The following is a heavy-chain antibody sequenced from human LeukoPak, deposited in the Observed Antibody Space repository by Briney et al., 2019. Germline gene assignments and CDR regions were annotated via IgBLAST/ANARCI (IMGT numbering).Heavy chain of an antibody. CDR3: VKITSVTGGDC. J-gene: IGHJ4*02. V-gene: IGHV3-23*01. CDR2: ISGNGGGT. Sequence: GGSLRLSCAASGFTFSSYAMSWARQAPGKGLEWVSGISGNGGGTYYADSVKGRFTISRDNSKNTLYLQMNSLRAEDTAVYYCVKITSVTGGDCWGQGTRLTVSS. D-gene: IGHD1-1*01. CDR1: GFTFSSYA.